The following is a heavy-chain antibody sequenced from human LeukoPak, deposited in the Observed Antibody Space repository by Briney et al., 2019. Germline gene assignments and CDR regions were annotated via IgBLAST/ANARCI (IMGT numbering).Heavy chain of an antibody. CDR1: GGTFSSYT. CDR3: AREAHYYDSSGSFDY. J-gene: IGHJ4*02. CDR2: IIPILGIA. Sequence: ASVKVSCKPFGGTFSSYTISWVGQAPGQGLGWMGRIIPILGIANYAQKFQGRVTITADKSTSTAYMELSSLRSEDTAVYYCAREAHYYDSSGSFDYWGQGTLVTVSS. V-gene: IGHV1-69*10. D-gene: IGHD3-22*01.